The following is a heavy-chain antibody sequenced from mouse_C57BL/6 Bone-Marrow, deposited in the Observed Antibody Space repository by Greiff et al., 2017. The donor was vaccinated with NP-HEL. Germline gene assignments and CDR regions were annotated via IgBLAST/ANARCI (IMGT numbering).Heavy chain of an antibody. CDR3: TTGYYCGSREYCDY. CDR2: IDPENGDT. Sequence: VQLQQSGAELVRPGASVKLSCTASGFNIKDDYMHWVKQRPEQGLEWIGWIDPENGDTEYASKFQGKATITADTSSNTAYLQRSSLTSEDTAVYYCTTGYYCGSREYCDYWGQGTTLTVSS. J-gene: IGHJ2*01. CDR1: GFNIKDDY. V-gene: IGHV14-4*01. D-gene: IGHD1-1*01.